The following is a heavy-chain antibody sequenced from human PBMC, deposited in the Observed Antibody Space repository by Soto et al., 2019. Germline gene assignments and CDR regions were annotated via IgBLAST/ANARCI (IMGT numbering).Heavy chain of an antibody. Sequence: SETLSLTCTVSGGSISSGDYYWSWIRQPPGKGLEWIGYIYYSGSTYYNPSLKSRVTISVDTSKNQFSLKLSSVTAADTAVYYCAREGRYYDILTGYYSPIDYWGQGTLVTVSS. CDR2: IYYSGST. J-gene: IGHJ4*02. CDR1: GGSISSGDYY. D-gene: IGHD3-9*01. V-gene: IGHV4-30-4*01. CDR3: AREGRYYDILTGYYSPIDY.